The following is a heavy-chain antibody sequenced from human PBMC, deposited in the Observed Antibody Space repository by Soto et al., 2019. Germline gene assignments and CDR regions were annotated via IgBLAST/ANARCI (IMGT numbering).Heavy chain of an antibody. D-gene: IGHD3-22*01. CDR3: ASTKYDSSADYYGYLGL. CDR1: EDTFRNYA. Sequence: QVELVQSGAEVKTPGSSVKVSCQASEDTFRNYAISWVRQAPGQGLEWMGGIIPIFGTANYAQKFQGRVTITADTSANTVYLELSSLRSEDTAVYYCASTKYDSSADYYGYLGLWGRGTLVTVSS. J-gene: IGHJ2*01. V-gene: IGHV1-69*06. CDR2: IIPIFGTA.